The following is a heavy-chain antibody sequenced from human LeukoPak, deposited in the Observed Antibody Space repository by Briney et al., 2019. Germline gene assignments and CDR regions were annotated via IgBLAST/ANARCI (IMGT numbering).Heavy chain of an antibody. CDR3: ATDTVAVPAASGRFDP. CDR2: ISYDGTNK. Sequence: PGGSLRLSCTVSGFTFSNYAMHWVRQAPGKGLEWVAVISYDGTNKYYADSVKGRFTISRDSSKNTMYLQMNSLRVEDTAVYYCATDTVAVPAASGRFDPLGQGTLVTVSS. CDR1: GFTFSNYA. J-gene: IGHJ5*02. D-gene: IGHD2-2*01. V-gene: IGHV3-30-3*01.